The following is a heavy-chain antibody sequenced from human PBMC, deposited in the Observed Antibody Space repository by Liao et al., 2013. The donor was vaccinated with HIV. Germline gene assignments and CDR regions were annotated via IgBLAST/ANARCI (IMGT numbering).Heavy chain of an antibody. CDR1: SGSIISVASS. D-gene: IGHD3-3*01. J-gene: IGHJ2*01. Sequence: QLQLQESGSRLVKPSQTLSLTCAVSSGSIISVASSWSWIRQPPGKGLEWIGYIFHTGSTFYNPSLKSRASISVDTSKNHFSLNLTSVTAADTAVYFCAVTEGTIFGVVRLYFDLWGRGTLVTVSS. CDR3: AVTEGTIFGVVRLYFDL. CDR2: IFHTGST. V-gene: IGHV4-30-2*01.